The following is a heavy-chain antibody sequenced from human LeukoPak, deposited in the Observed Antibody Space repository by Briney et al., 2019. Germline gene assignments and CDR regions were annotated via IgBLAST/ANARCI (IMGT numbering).Heavy chain of an antibody. J-gene: IGHJ4*02. D-gene: IGHD5-24*01. CDR3: VRDGDAYTFAY. Sequence: GGSLRLSCAASGFTFTTYCMHWGRQAPGKGLVLVSLIIRDGSHTDYAVSVEGRFTISRDNASNTLYLQMNSLRAQDTAIYYCVRDGDAYTFAYWGQGTLVTVSS. V-gene: IGHV3-74*01. CDR1: GFTFTTYC. CDR2: IIRDGSHT.